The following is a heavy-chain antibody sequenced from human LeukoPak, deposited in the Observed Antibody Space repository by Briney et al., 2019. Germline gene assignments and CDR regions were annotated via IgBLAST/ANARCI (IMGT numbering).Heavy chain of an antibody. CDR1: GFAFSRYS. D-gene: IGHD2-2*01. J-gene: IGHJ4*02. Sequence: GGSLRLSCAASGFAFSRYSMNWVRQAPGKGLERLSSISSSSGYIYYADSVKGRYTISRDNAKNSLYLQMNSLRAEDTAVYYCAREIVSSTCFDYWGQGALVTVSS. CDR3: AREIVSSTCFDY. V-gene: IGHV3-21*01. CDR2: ISSSSGYI.